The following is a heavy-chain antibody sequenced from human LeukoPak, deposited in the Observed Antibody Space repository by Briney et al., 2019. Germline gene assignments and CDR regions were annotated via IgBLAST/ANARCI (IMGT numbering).Heavy chain of an antibody. Sequence: SETLSLTCAVSGGSISSGGYSWSWIRQPPGKGLEWIGYIYHSGSTYYNPSLKSRVTISVDRSKNQFSLKLSSVTAADTAVYYCARGEYDYVWGSYRILGFDPWGQGTLVTVSS. V-gene: IGHV4-30-2*01. CDR2: IYHSGST. J-gene: IGHJ5*02. D-gene: IGHD3-16*02. CDR3: ARGEYDYVWGSYRILGFDP. CDR1: GGSISSGGYS.